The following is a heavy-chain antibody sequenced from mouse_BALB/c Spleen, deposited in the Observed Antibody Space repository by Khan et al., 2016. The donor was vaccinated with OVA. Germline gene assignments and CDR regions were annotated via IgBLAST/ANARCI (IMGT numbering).Heavy chain of an antibody. Sequence: EVKLLESGPGLVKPSQSLSLTCTVTGYSITSNYAWNWIRQFPGNKLEWMGYISYSGSTNYNPSLKSRISITRDTSKNQFFLQLNSVTTENTATCYCARGNYYGYVIDYWGQGTSITVSA. CDR1: GYSITSNYA. V-gene: IGHV3-2*02. CDR2: ISYSGST. CDR3: ARGNYYGYVIDY. D-gene: IGHD1-1*01. J-gene: IGHJ4*01.